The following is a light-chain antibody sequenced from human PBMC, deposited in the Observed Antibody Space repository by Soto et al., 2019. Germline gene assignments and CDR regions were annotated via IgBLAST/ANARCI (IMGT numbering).Light chain of an antibody. CDR1: QSVLYSSNNKTY. CDR3: QQYYRPWT. Sequence: DIVMTQSPDSLAVSLGERATINCKSSQSVLYSSNNKTYLAWYQQKPGQPPKLLIYWSSTRESVVPDRFSGSGSGTDFTLTISSLQAEDVAVYYCQQYYRPWTFGQGTKVEIK. J-gene: IGKJ1*01. V-gene: IGKV4-1*01. CDR2: WSS.